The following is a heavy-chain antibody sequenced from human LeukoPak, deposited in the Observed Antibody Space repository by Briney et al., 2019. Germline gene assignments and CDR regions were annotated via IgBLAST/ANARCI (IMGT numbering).Heavy chain of an antibody. Sequence: QSGGSLRLSCAASGFTFSTYGMSWVRQAPGKGLEWVSAISGNGGTTYYADSVKGRFTISRDNSKSTLYLQMSSLRAEDTAVYYCAKTYYFGRNYYDSSGYYFDYWGQGTLVTVSS. CDR2: ISGNGGTT. J-gene: IGHJ4*02. CDR1: GFTFSTYG. V-gene: IGHV3-23*01. CDR3: AKTYYFGRNYYDSSGYYFDY. D-gene: IGHD3-22*01.